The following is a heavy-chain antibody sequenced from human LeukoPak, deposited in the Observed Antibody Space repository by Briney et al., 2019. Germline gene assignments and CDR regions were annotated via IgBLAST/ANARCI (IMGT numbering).Heavy chain of an antibody. D-gene: IGHD6-6*01. CDR1: GLTFSSYT. CDR3: AKGRAARQYGMDV. CDR2: ISGSGGTA. Sequence: PGGSLRLSCAASGLTFSSYTMSWVRQAPGKGLEWVSGISGSGGTADYAESVKGRFIISRDNSKNTLYVQMNSLRAEDTAVYYCAKGRAARQYGMDVWGQGTTVTVSS. J-gene: IGHJ6*02. V-gene: IGHV3-23*01.